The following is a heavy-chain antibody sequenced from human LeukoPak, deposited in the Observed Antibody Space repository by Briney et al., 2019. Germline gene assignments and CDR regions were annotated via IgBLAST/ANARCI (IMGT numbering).Heavy chain of an antibody. CDR3: AKVTETTNY. CDR2: IRGRDEST. D-gene: IGHD1-1*01. CDR1: GLTFSNHA. J-gene: IGHJ4*02. V-gene: IGHV3-23*01. Sequence: GGSLRLSCAVSGLTFSNHALSWVRQAPGKGLEWVSAIRGRDESTYYADSVKGRFTISRDNSKSTLYLQMSRLRAEDTAVYHCAKVTETTNYWGQGTLVTVSS.